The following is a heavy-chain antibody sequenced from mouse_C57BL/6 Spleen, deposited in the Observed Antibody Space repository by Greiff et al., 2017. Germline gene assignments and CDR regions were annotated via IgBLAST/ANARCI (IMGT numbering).Heavy chain of an antibody. CDR3: ARATVVAPDY. D-gene: IGHD1-1*01. CDR2: ISSGGSYT. CDR1: GFTFSSYG. V-gene: IGHV5-6*01. Sequence: EVMLVESGGDLVKPGGSLKLSCAASGFTFSSYGMSWVRQTPDKRLEWVATISSGGSYTYYPDSVKGRFTLSRDNAKNTLYLQMSSLKSEDTAMYYCARATVVAPDYWGKGTTLTVSS. J-gene: IGHJ2*01.